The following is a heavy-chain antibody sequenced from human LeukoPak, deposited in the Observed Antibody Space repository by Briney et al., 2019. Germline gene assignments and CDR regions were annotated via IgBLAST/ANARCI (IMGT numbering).Heavy chain of an antibody. D-gene: IGHD2-2*01. CDR3: ARGQCSSPSCRYFDY. V-gene: IGHV3-66*01. Sequence: PGGSLRLSCAASVFTISSTYMNWVRQAPGKGLGWVSVITSGGNSYYADSVKGRFTISRDNSKTTLYLQMNSLRAEDAAAYYCARGQCSSPSCRYFDYWGQGTLVTVSS. J-gene: IGHJ4*02. CDR1: VFTISSTY. CDR2: ITSGGNS.